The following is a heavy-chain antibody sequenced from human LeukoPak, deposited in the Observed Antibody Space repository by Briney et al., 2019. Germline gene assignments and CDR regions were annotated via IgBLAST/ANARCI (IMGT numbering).Heavy chain of an antibody. J-gene: IGHJ1*01. CDR1: GLRFSDYY. D-gene: IGHD2/OR15-2a*01. Sequence: GGSLRLSCAASGLRFSDYYVSWIRQAPGKGLQWVSYISSGGDIMHYADSVKGRFTSSRDNAKNSGYLEMNSLGAEDTAVYYCATNLIGAGEYFQKWGQGTLVTVSS. CDR2: ISSGGDIM. CDR3: ATNLIGAGEYFQK. V-gene: IGHV3-11*01.